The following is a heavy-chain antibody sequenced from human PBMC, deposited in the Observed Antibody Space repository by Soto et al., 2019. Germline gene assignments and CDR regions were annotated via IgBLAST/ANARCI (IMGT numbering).Heavy chain of an antibody. CDR2: IYDSEST. Sequence: NPSETLSLTCVVSSASVSIGGYSWSWIRQPPGKALEWIGYIYDSESTYYNPSLKSRVTISVERSKNQFSLRLSSVTAADTAVYYCARERRYCSGGTCSDGLDVWGQGTTVTVSS. CDR1: SASVSIGGYS. CDR3: ARERRYCSGGTCSDGLDV. J-gene: IGHJ6*02. V-gene: IGHV4-30-2*01. D-gene: IGHD2-15*01.